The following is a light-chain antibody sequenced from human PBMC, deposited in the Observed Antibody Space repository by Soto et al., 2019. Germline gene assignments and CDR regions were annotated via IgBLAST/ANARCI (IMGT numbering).Light chain of an antibody. Sequence: QSALTQPASVSGSPGQSITISCTGTIRDIGNYNYVSWYQRHPGKAPKLMIYQASIRPSGVSNRFSGSKSGNTASLTISGLHSEDEADYYCTSYTGSNTLLFGGGTKLTVL. J-gene: IGLJ2*01. CDR2: QAS. CDR3: TSYTGSNTLL. V-gene: IGLV2-14*01. CDR1: IRDIGNYNY.